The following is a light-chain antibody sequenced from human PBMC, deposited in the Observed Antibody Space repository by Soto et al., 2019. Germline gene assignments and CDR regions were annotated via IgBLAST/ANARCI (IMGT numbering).Light chain of an antibody. CDR3: QQSYSTPPWT. CDR2: AAS. CDR1: RVSRNF. Sequence: IQLTQSPSSLSASVADRFAITFRWSRVSRNFLAWYQQKPGKAPKLLIYAASTLQSGVPSRFSGSGSGTDFTLTISSLQPEDFATYYCQQSYSTPPWTFGQGTKVDIK. J-gene: IGKJ1*01. V-gene: IGKV1-9*01.